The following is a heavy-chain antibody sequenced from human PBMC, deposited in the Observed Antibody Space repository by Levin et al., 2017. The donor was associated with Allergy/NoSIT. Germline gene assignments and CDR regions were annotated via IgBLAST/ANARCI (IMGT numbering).Heavy chain of an antibody. CDR3: AGVKIAVAGTVDY. Sequence: SCAASGFTFSDYYMSWIRQAPGKGLEWVSYISSSGSTIYYADSVKGRFTISRDNAKNSLYLQMNSLRAEDTAVYYCAGVKIAVAGTVDYWGQGTLVTVSS. V-gene: IGHV3-11*01. D-gene: IGHD6-19*01. CDR1: GFTFSDYY. J-gene: IGHJ4*02. CDR2: ISSSGSTI.